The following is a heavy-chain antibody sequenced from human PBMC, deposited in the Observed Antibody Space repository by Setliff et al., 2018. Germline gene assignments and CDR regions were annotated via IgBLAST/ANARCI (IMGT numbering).Heavy chain of an antibody. J-gene: IGHJ4*02. Sequence: ASVKVSCKASGYTFTGYYMHWVRQAPGQGLEWMGWINPNSGGTNYAQKFQGWVTMTRDTSISTAYMDLSRLRSDDTAVYYCARGRDFWSGYLVYWGQGTLVTVSS. CDR3: ARGRDFWSGYLVY. V-gene: IGHV1-2*04. CDR1: GYTFTGYY. CDR2: INPNSGGT. D-gene: IGHD3-3*01.